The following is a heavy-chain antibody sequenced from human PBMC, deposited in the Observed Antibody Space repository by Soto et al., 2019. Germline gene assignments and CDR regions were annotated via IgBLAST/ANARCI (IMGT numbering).Heavy chain of an antibody. CDR1: GYTFTSYA. V-gene: IGHV1-3*01. Sequence: ASVKVSCKASGYTFTSYAMHWVRQAPGQRLEWMGWINAGNGNTKCSQKFQGRVTITRDTSASTAYMELSSLRSEDTAVYYCAKSATVPAAIAYWGQGTLVTVS. D-gene: IGHD2-2*02. CDR3: AKSATVPAAIAY. CDR2: INAGNGNT. J-gene: IGHJ4*02.